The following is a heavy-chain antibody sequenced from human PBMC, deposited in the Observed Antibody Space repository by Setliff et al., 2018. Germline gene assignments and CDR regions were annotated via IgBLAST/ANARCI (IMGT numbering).Heavy chain of an antibody. J-gene: IGHJ4*02. CDR1: GFTFSTYA. Sequence: GGSLRLSCAASGFTFSTYAMSWVRQAPGKGLEWVSTIYSGDRNTFYTDSVQGRFTIFRDGSKNTLFLHMTSLRAEDTAVYYCAKPQVELRWGFESWGQGTPVTV. D-gene: IGHD1-7*01. CDR2: IYSGDRNT. CDR3: AKPQVELRWGFES. V-gene: IGHV3-23*03.